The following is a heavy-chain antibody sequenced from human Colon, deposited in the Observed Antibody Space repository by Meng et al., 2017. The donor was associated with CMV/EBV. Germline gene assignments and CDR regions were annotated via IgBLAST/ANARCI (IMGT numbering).Heavy chain of an antibody. CDR1: GFPFNNYR. V-gene: IGHV3-21*01. CDR3: ARERGGNLVATRLDFDL. D-gene: IGHD5-12*01. CDR2: ISSVGTYI. Sequence: SCAGSGFPFNNYRMNWVRLAPGRGLEWVSSISSVGTYISYADSAKGRFTISRDNANNALYLQINGLRADDTAVYYCARERGGNLVATRLDFDLWGRGTLVTVSS. J-gene: IGHJ2*01.